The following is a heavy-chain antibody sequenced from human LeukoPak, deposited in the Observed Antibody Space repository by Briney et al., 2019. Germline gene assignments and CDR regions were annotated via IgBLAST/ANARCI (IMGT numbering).Heavy chain of an antibody. V-gene: IGHV3-30-3*01. CDR1: GFTLNSYA. CDR3: ARASGSLHLDY. D-gene: IGHD1-26*01. CDR2: ISYDGSNK. J-gene: IGHJ4*02. Sequence: GSLRLFRAASGFTLNSYAMHWVRQAPGKGLEWVAVISYDGSNKYYADSVKGRFTISRDNSKNTLYLQMNSLRAEDTAVYYCARASGSLHLDYWGQGTLVTVSS.